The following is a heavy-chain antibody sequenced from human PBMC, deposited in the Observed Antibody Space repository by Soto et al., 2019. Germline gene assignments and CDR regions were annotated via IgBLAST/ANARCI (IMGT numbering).Heavy chain of an antibody. D-gene: IGHD3-22*01. V-gene: IGHV3-15*01. CDR2: IKTKSDGGPT. Sequence: SCAASGFPFSNAWMSWVRQAPGKGMEWVGRIKTKSDGGPTDYAAPVKGRFTISRDDSKNTLYLEMNGLKTEDTAVYYCTTDSGYQPRGGWFDPWGQGTLVTVS. CDR3: TTDSGYQPRGGWFDP. CDR1: GFPFSNAW. J-gene: IGHJ5*02.